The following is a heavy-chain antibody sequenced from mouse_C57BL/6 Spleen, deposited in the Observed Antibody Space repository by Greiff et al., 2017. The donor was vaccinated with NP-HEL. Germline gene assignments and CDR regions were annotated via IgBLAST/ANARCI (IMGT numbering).Heavy chain of an antibody. CDR2: ISYDGSN. V-gene: IGHV3-6*01. D-gene: IGHD1-1*01. Sequence: EVKLMESGPGLVKPSQSLSLTCSVTGYSITSGYYWNWIRQFPGNKLEWMGYISYDGSNNYNPSLKNRISITRDTSKNQFFLKLNSVTTEDTATYYCASTVVAYYFDYWGQGTTLTVSS. CDR1: GYSITSGYY. CDR3: ASTVVAYYFDY. J-gene: IGHJ2*01.